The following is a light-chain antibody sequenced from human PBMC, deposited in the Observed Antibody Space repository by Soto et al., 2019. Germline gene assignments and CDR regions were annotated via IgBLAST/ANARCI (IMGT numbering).Light chain of an antibody. CDR1: QSVSSN. CDR3: QQYNNWLSIT. J-gene: IGKJ5*01. CDR2: GAS. V-gene: IGKV3-15*01. Sequence: EIVMTQSPATLSVSPGERATLSCRASQSVSSNLAWYQQKPGQAPRLLIYGASTRATGIPARFSGSGSGTEFTLTISSLHSEDFAVYYCQQYNNWLSITFGQGTRLEIK.